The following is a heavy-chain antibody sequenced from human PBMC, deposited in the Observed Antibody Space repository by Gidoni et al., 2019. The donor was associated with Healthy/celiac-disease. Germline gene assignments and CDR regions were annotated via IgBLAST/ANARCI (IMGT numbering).Heavy chain of an antibody. CDR1: GGSISSSSYY. D-gene: IGHD3-10*01. V-gene: IGHV4-39*01. CDR2: IYYSGST. Sequence: QLQLQESGPGLVKPSETLSLTCTVSGGSISSSSYYWGWIRQPPGKGLEWIGSIYYSGSTYYNPSLKSRVTISVDTSKNQFSLKLSSATAADTAVYYCARQQAGLLWFRSPPGWFDPWGQGTLVTVSS. J-gene: IGHJ5*02. CDR3: ARQQAGLLWFRSPPGWFDP.